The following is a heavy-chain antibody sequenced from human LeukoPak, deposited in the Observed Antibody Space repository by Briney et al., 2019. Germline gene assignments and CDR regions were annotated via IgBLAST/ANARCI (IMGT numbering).Heavy chain of an antibody. V-gene: IGHV1-18*01. Sequence: VASVRVSCKASGYSFTNYGISWVRQAPGQGLEWMGWISAYNGNTNYAQKLQGRVTMTADTSTSTAYMELRSLRSDDTAVYYCARETGYSSSWPDYWGQGTLVTVSS. J-gene: IGHJ4*02. CDR1: GYSFTNYG. CDR3: ARETGYSSSWPDY. CDR2: ISAYNGNT. D-gene: IGHD6-13*01.